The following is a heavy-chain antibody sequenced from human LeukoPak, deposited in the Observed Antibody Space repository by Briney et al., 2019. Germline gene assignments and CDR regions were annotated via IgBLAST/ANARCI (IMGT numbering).Heavy chain of an antibody. CDR2: IKSKTDGGTT. D-gene: IGHD6-19*01. Sequence: GGSLRLSCAASGFTFSNAWMSWVRQAPGKGLEWVGRIKSKTDGGTTDYAAPVKGRFTISRDDSKNTLYLQMNSLKTEDTAVYYCTTEPVDPVAGLWYVDTNYYGMDVWGQGTTVTVSS. V-gene: IGHV3-15*01. CDR3: TTEPVDPVAGLWYVDTNYYGMDV. CDR1: GFTFSNAW. J-gene: IGHJ6*02.